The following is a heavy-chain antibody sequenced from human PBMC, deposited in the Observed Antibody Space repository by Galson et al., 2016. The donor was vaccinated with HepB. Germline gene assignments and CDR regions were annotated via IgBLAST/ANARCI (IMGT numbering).Heavy chain of an antibody. D-gene: IGHD1-26*01. Sequence: SETLSLTCTVSGGSISSSFFWGWIRQPPGKGLEWIGNIYYSGSTFYNPSLKSRVTISVDTSENHLSLRLSSVTAADTGVYYCASYPLPSQWEILGADDIWGQGTMVTVSS. CDR3: ASYPLPSQWEILGADDI. CDR2: IYYSGST. J-gene: IGHJ3*02. V-gene: IGHV4-39*02. CDR1: GGSISSSFF.